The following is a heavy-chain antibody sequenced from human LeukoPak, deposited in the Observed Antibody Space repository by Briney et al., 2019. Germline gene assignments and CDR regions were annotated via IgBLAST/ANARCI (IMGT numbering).Heavy chain of an antibody. J-gene: IGHJ4*02. CDR2: ISAYNGNT. CDR1: GYTFTSYY. CDR3: AAVPYYYDSSGYFH. V-gene: IGHV1-18*04. D-gene: IGHD3-22*01. Sequence: ASVKVSCKASGYTFTSYYMHWVRQAPGQGLECMGWISAYNGNTNYAQKLQGRVTMTTDTSTSTAYMELRSLRSDDTAVYYCAAVPYYYDSSGYFHWGQGTLVTVSS.